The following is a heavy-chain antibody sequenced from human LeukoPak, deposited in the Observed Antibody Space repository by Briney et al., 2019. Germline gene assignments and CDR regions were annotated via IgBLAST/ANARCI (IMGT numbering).Heavy chain of an antibody. D-gene: IGHD2-15*01. Sequence: SQTLSLTCAISGDSVSSNSAAWTWIRQSPSRGLEWLGRTYYRSKWYNDYAVSVKSRITINPDTSKNQFSLQLNSVTPEDTAVYYCAREPLGYCSGGSCYLFVWFDPWGQGTLVTVSS. CDR1: GDSVSSNSAA. J-gene: IGHJ5*02. CDR3: AREPLGYCSGGSCYLFVWFDP. V-gene: IGHV6-1*01. CDR2: TYYRSKWYN.